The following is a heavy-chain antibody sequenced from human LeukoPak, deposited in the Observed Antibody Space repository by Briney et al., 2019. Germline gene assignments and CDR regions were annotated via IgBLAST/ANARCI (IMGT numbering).Heavy chain of an antibody. D-gene: IGHD1-26*01. Sequence: GESLKISCWGSGYKFNSYWIGWVRPLPGKGRAGMGIIYPGDSDTRSSPSLQGQVTISADKSISTAYLQWSSLKASDTAIYYCARSGSYIDYWGQGTLVSVSS. CDR3: ARSGSYIDY. CDR1: GYKFNSYW. J-gene: IGHJ4*02. CDR2: IYPGDSDT. V-gene: IGHV5-51*01.